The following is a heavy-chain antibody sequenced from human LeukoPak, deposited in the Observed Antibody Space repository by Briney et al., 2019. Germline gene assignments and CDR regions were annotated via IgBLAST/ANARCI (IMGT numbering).Heavy chain of an antibody. CDR3: ARDDRYCSGGSCYGKTFDY. D-gene: IGHD2-15*01. Sequence: QPGGSLRLSCAASGFTFSNYEMNWVRQAPGKGLEWVSYTSGSGSTIYHADSVKGRFTISRDNAKNSLYLQMNSLRAEDTAVYYCARDDRYCSGGSCYGKTFDYWGQGTLVTVSS. CDR2: TSGSGSTI. V-gene: IGHV3-48*03. CDR1: GFTFSNYE. J-gene: IGHJ4*02.